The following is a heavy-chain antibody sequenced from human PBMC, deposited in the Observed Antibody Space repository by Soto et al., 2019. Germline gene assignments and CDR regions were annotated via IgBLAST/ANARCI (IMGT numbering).Heavy chain of an antibody. Sequence: QVQLQESGPGLVKPPETLSLTCTVSGGSISSYYWSWIRQPPGKGLEWIGYIYYSGSTNYNPSLKSRVTISVDTSKNQFSLKLSSVTAADTAVYYCARGGGYCSSTSCYPYYYYGMDVWGQGTTVTVSS. V-gene: IGHV4-59*01. CDR3: ARGGGYCSSTSCYPYYYYGMDV. J-gene: IGHJ6*02. D-gene: IGHD2-2*01. CDR1: GGSISSYY. CDR2: IYYSGST.